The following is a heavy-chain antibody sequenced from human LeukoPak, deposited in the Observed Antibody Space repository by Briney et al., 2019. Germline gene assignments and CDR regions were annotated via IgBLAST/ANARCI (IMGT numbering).Heavy chain of an antibody. CDR2: IIPILGIA. V-gene: IGHV1-69*04. J-gene: IGHJ6*02. Sequence: SVKVSCKASGGTFSSYAISWVRQAPGQGLEWMGRIIPILGIANYAQKFQGRVTITADKSTSTAYMELSSLRSEDTAVYYCARAPTADYYYGMDVWGQGTTVIVSS. CDR3: ARAPTADYYYGMDV. CDR1: GGTFSSYA.